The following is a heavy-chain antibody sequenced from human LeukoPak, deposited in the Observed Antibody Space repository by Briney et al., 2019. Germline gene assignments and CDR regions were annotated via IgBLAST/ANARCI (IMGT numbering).Heavy chain of an antibody. CDR2: INPNSGGT. V-gene: IGHV1-2*02. J-gene: IGHJ2*01. D-gene: IGHD4-17*01. Sequence: ASMKVSCKASGYTFTGYYMHWVRQAPGQGLEWMGWINPNSGGTNYAQKFQGRVTMTRDTSISTAYMELSRLRSDDTALYYYARLGSYGDYVGFDLWGRGTLVTVSS. CDR1: GYTFTGYY. CDR3: ARLGSYGDYVGFDL.